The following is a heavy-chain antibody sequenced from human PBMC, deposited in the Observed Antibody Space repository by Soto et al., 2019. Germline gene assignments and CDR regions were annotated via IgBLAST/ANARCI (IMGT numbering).Heavy chain of an antibody. CDR3: ARDLRRSGKYYYYMDV. Sequence: ASVKVSCKASGYTFTSYAMHWVRQAPGQRLEWMGWINAGNGNTKYSQKFQGRVTITRDTSASTAYMELSSLRSEDTAVYYCARDLRRSGKYYYYMDVWGKGTTVTVTS. J-gene: IGHJ6*03. D-gene: IGHD3-10*01. CDR2: INAGNGNT. V-gene: IGHV1-3*01. CDR1: GYTFTSYA.